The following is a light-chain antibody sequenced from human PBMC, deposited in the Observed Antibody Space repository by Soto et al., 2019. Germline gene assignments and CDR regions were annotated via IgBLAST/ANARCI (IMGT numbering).Light chain of an antibody. V-gene: IGLV2-23*02. Sequence: QSALTQPASVSGSPGQSITISCTGTSSVVGSYNLVSWYQQHPGKAPKLMTYEVSKRPSGVSNRFSGSKSGNTASLTISGLQAEDEADYYCCSYAGSSTYVFGTGTKVTVL. J-gene: IGLJ1*01. CDR1: SSVVGSYNL. CDR3: CSYAGSSTYV. CDR2: EVS.